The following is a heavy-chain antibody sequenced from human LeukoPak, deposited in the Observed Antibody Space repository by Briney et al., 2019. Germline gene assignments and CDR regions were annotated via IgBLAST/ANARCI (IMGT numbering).Heavy chain of an antibody. CDR3: ARIAAAGAFDY. D-gene: IGHD6-13*01. J-gene: IGHJ4*02. CDR1: GYSISSGYY. CDR2: IYHSGST. Sequence: PSETLSLTCAVSGYSISSGYYWGWIRQPPGKGLEWIGSIYHSGSTYYNPSLKSRVTISVDTSKNQFSLMLSSVTAADTAVYYCARIAAAGAFDYWGQGTLVTVSS. V-gene: IGHV4-38-2*01.